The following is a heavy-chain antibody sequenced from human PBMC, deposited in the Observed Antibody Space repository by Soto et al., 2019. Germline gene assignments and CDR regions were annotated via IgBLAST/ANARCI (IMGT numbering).Heavy chain of an antibody. CDR3: ARLKADTATWWGY. D-gene: IGHD2-15*01. CDR2: ISGYSGHT. CDR1: GYTFRHYG. V-gene: IGHV1-18*01. J-gene: IGHJ4*02. Sequence: HLVQSGTEVKKPGASVKVSCRISGYTFRHYGISWVRQAPGQGLEWMGWISGYSGHTNYAQNLQGRVIMTTDTSTSTAYMELRYLRSDDTAVYYCARLKADTATWWGYWGQGTLVTVSS.